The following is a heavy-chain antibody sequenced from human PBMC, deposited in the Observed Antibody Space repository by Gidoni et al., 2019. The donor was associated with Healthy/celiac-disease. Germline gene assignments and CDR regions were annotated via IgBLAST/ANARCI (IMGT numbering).Heavy chain of an antibody. CDR3: ARGGRDYYGMDV. Sequence: QVQLQESVPGLVKPSETLSLPCTVSGGSIRSYYWSWIRQPSGKGLEWIGYIYYSGSTNYNPSLKSRVTISVDTSKNQFSLKLSSVTAADTAVYYCARGGRDYYGMDVWGQGTTVTVSS. D-gene: IGHD1-26*01. CDR1: GGSIRSYY. CDR2: IYYSGST. J-gene: IGHJ6*02. V-gene: IGHV4-59*01.